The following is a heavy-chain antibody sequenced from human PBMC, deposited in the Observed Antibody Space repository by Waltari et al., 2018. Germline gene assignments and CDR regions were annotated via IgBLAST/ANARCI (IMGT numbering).Heavy chain of an antibody. Sequence: QLQLQESGSGLVKPSQTLSLTCAVSGGSISSCGYSWSWIRQPPGKGLEWIGYIYHSGSTYYNPSLKSRVTISVDRSKNQFSLKLSSVTAADTAVYYCASAGLGELSFSYWGQGTLVTVSS. V-gene: IGHV4-30-2*01. CDR3: ASAGLGELSFSY. D-gene: IGHD3-16*02. CDR1: GGSISSCGYS. J-gene: IGHJ4*02. CDR2: IYHSGST.